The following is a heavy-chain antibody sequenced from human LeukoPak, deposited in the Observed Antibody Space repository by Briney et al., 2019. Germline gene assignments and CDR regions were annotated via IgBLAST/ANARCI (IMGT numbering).Heavy chain of an antibody. Sequence: APVKVSCKASGYTFTGYYMHWVRQAPGQGLEWMGWINPNSGGTNYAQKFQGRVTMTRDTSISTAYMELSRLRSDDTAVYYCARDLGPGSSWERDYWGQGTLVTVSS. V-gene: IGHV1-2*02. CDR2: INPNSGGT. D-gene: IGHD6-13*01. CDR1: GYTFTGYY. CDR3: ARDLGPGSSWERDY. J-gene: IGHJ4*02.